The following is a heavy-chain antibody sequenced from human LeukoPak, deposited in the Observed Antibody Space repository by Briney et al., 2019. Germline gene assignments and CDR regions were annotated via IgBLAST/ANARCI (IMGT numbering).Heavy chain of an antibody. CDR3: ARANGAAAGEGWFDP. V-gene: IGHV4-34*01. Sequence: SETLSLTCAVYGGSFSGYYWSWIRQPPGKGLEWIGEINHSGSTNYNPSLKSRVTISVDTSKNQFSLKLSSVTAADTAVYYCARANGAAAGEGWFDPWGQGTLVTVSS. J-gene: IGHJ5*02. D-gene: IGHD6-13*01. CDR2: INHSGST. CDR1: GGSFSGYY.